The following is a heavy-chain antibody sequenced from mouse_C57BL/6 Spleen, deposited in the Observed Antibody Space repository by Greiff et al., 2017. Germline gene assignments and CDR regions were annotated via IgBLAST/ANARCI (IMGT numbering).Heavy chain of an antibody. J-gene: IGHJ4*01. CDR2: IDPENGDT. CDR3: TITTVALRAMDY. CDR1: GFNIKDDY. D-gene: IGHD1-1*01. V-gene: IGHV14-4*01. Sequence: VQLQQSGAELVRPGASVKLSCTASGFNIKDDYMHWVKQRPEQGLEWIGWIDPENGDTEYASKFQGKATITADTPSNTAYLQLSSLTSEDTAVYYCTITTVALRAMDYWGQGTSVTVSS.